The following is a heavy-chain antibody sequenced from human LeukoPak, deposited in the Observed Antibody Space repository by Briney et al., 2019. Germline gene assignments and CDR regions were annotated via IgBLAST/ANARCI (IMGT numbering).Heavy chain of an antibody. J-gene: IGHJ6*02. V-gene: IGHV4-4*07. CDR1: GGSFSKYY. D-gene: IGHD1-14*01. CDR3: ARQPPQYYGMDV. Sequence: SETLSDTCIVTGGSFSKYYWNWIGQPAGKGLEWIGRIYTSGSTNYNPSVQSRVTMSVDTSNNQFSLKLTSVTAADTAVYYCARQPPQYYGMDVWGQGTTVTVSS. CDR2: IYTSGST.